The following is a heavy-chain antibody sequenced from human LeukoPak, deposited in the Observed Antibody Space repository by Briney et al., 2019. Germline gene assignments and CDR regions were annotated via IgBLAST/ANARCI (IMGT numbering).Heavy chain of an antibody. CDR2: IYTSGST. D-gene: IGHD1-14*01. CDR1: GSSISGYY. CDR3: ARVHHTDTFDI. J-gene: IGHJ3*02. V-gene: IGHV4-4*07. Sequence: SETLSLTCTVSGSSISGYYWSWIRQPAGEGLEWIGRIYTSGSTNYNPSLKSRGTMSVDTSKNQFSLKLSSVTAADTAVYYCARVHHTDTFDIWGQGTMVTVSS.